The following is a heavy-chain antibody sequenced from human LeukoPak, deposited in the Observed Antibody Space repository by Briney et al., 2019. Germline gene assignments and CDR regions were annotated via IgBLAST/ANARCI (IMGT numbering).Heavy chain of an antibody. J-gene: IGHJ4*02. Sequence: PSETLSLTCAVSGGSFGSNIWWSWVRQPPGRGLEWIGDIDYSENTNYNPSLKSRVTISVDKSKNQFSLKVTSVTVADTAVYYCASRIRYFDRSPPHFDSWSQGTLVTVSS. CDR3: ASRIRYFDRSPPHFDS. D-gene: IGHD3-9*01. CDR2: IDYSENT. V-gene: IGHV4-4*02. CDR1: GGSFGSNIW.